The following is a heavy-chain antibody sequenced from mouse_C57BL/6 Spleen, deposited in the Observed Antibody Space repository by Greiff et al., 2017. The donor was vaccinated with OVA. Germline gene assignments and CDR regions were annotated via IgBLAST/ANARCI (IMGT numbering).Heavy chain of an antibody. CDR1: GFSLTSYG. J-gene: IGHJ4*01. V-gene: IGHV2-5*01. CDR3: AKTSITTVVAPYSMDY. D-gene: IGHD1-1*01. CDR2: IWRGGST. Sequence: QVQLKESGPGLVQPSQSLSITCTASGFSLTSYGVHWVRQSPGKGLEWLGVIWRGGSTDYNAAFMSRLSITNDNSKSQVFFKINSLQADDTAIYYCAKTSITTVVAPYSMDYWGQGTSVTVSS.